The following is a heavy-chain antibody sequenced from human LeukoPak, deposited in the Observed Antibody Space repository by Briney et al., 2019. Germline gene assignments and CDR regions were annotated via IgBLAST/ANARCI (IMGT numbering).Heavy chain of an antibody. V-gene: IGHV4-59*08. CDR1: GGSISSYY. Sequence: SETLSLTCTVSGGSISSYYWSWIRQPPGNGLEWIGYIYYSGSTNYNPSLKSRVTISVDTSKNQFSLKLSSVTAADTAVYYCARSERELLLRFDYWGQGTLVTVSS. J-gene: IGHJ4*02. D-gene: IGHD1-26*01. CDR3: ARSERELLLRFDY. CDR2: IYYSGST.